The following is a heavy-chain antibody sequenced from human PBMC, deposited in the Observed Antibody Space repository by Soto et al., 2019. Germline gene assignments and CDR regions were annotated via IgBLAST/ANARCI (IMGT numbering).Heavy chain of an antibody. CDR1: EYTFTNYD. CDR2: MNPNSGNT. Sequence: QVQLVQSGAEVKKPGASVKVSCKASEYTFTNYDINWVRQATGQGLEWIGWMNPNSGNTGYAQKFQGRVTMTRDTSISTAYMELSSLRSEDTAVYYCSRGYCSGGSCSDYYSYDMDVWGQGTTVTVSS. CDR3: SRGYCSGGSCSDYYSYDMDV. V-gene: IGHV1-8*01. D-gene: IGHD2-15*01. J-gene: IGHJ6*02.